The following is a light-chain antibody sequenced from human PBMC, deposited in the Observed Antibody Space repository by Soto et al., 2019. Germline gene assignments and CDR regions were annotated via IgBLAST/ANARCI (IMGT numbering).Light chain of an antibody. CDR3: CSYAGSYTFV. V-gene: IGLV2-11*01. CDR2: DVS. J-gene: IGLJ2*01. Sequence: QSVLTQPRSVSGSPGQSVTISCTGTSSDVGGYNYVSWYQQHPGKAPKLMIYDVSKRPSGVPDRFSGSKSDNTASLTISGLQAEDEADYYCCSYAGSYTFVFGGGTKLTVL. CDR1: SSDVGGYNY.